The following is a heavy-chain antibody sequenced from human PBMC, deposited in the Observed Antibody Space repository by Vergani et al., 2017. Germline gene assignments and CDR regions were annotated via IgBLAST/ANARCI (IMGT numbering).Heavy chain of an antibody. CDR3: ARGGWYDFWSGYYTATFDY. V-gene: IGHV4-34*01. Sequence: QVQLQQWGAGLLKPSETLSLTCAVYGGSFSGYYWSWIRQPPGKGLEWIGEINHSGSTNYNPSLKSRVTISVDTSKNQFSLKLSSVTAADTAVYYCARGGWYDFWSGYYTATFDYWVQGTLVTVSS. CDR1: GGSFSGYY. CDR2: INHSGST. J-gene: IGHJ4*02. D-gene: IGHD3-3*01.